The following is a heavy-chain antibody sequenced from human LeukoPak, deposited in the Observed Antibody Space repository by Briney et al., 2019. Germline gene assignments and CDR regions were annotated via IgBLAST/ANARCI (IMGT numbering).Heavy chain of an antibody. Sequence: PGGSLRLSCAASGFTFISYSMNWVRQAPGKGLEWVSSIISSSSYIYYADSVKGRFTISRDNATNSLYLQMNSLRAEDTAVYYCARDRDVLLWFGESYYYYYMDVWGKGTTVTVSS. CDR1: GFTFISYS. CDR2: IISSSSYI. V-gene: IGHV3-21*01. CDR3: ARDRDVLLWFGESYYYYYMDV. J-gene: IGHJ6*03. D-gene: IGHD3-10*01.